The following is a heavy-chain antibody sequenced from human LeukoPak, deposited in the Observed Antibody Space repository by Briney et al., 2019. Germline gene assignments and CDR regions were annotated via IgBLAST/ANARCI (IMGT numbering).Heavy chain of an antibody. Sequence: ASVKVSCKASGGTFSSYAISWVRQAPGQGLEWMGWISAYNGNTNYAQKLQGRVTMTTDTSTSTAYMELRSLRSDDTAVYYCAMRYCSSTSCYGPFDYWGQGTLVTVSS. D-gene: IGHD2-2*01. CDR1: GGTFSSYA. CDR2: ISAYNGNT. J-gene: IGHJ4*02. V-gene: IGHV1-18*01. CDR3: AMRYCSSTSCYGPFDY.